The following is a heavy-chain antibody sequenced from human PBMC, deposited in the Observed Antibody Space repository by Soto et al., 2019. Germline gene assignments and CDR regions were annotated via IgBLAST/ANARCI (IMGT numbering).Heavy chain of an antibody. CDR3: ARVPGYCGTPHYYYCGRDV. Sequence: QVQLQESGPGLVKPSQTLSLTCTVSGGSISSGGYYWRWIRQHPGKGLEWIGSIYYSGSTYYNPSLKSRVTISVDTSKNTFSLNLSSVTAADTAVYYCARVPGYCGTPHYYYCGRDVWGQGTTVTVSS. D-gene: IGHD2-2*01. CDR1: GGSISSGGYY. V-gene: IGHV4-31*03. CDR2: IYYSGST. J-gene: IGHJ6*02.